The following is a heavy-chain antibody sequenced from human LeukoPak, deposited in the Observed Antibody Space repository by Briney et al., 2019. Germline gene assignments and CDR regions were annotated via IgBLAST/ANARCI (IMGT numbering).Heavy chain of an antibody. Sequence: GGSLRLSCAASGFTFSDYYMSWIRQAPGRGLEWVSYISSSGSTIYYADSVKGRFTISRDNAKNSLYLQMNSLRAEDTAVYYCARDYYYDSSGYPGYWGQGTLVTVSS. CDR3: ARDYYYDSSGYPGY. V-gene: IGHV3-11*01. CDR1: GFTFSDYY. D-gene: IGHD3-22*01. CDR2: ISSSGSTI. J-gene: IGHJ4*02.